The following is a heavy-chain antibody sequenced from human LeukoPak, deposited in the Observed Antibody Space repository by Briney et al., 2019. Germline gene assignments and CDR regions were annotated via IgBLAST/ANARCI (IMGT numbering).Heavy chain of an antibody. V-gene: IGHV1-2*02. CDR2: INPNTGGT. CDR1: EYTFTDYY. D-gene: IGHD6-13*01. CDR3: AREGSSSSWAFHY. J-gene: IGHJ4*02. Sequence: AASVKVSCKASEYTFTDYYIHWVRQAPGQGLEWMGWINPNTGGTNYPQKFQGRVTMTRDTSISTAYMEVSRLRSDDTAVYYCAREGSSSSWAFHYWGQGTLVTVSS.